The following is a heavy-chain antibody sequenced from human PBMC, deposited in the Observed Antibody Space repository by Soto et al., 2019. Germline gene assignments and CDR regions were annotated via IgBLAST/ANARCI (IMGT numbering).Heavy chain of an antibody. CDR1: GFTFSSYA. J-gene: IGHJ4*02. D-gene: IGHD3-16*02. V-gene: IGHV3-23*01. CDR2: ISGSGGST. Sequence: PGGSLRLSCAASGFTFSSYAMSWVRQAPGKGLEWVSAISGSGGSTYYADSVKGRFTISRDNSKNTLYLQMNSLRAEDTAVYYCAKTPYDYVWGSYRPYYFDYWGQGT. CDR3: AKTPYDYVWGSYRPYYFDY.